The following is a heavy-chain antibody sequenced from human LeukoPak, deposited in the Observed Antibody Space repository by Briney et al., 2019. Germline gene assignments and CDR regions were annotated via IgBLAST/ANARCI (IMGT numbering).Heavy chain of an antibody. D-gene: IGHD3-3*01. CDR1: GFAFSSHA. CDR2: ISGSAEKT. Sequence: GGSLRLSCAASGFAFSSHAMTWVRQAPGKELEWVSSISGSAEKTYYADSVKGRFTISRDSSQKILNLQMNNLRVEDTAIYYCARGSTYDFWSGDALDVWGQGTMVTVAS. V-gene: IGHV3-23*01. CDR3: ARGSTYDFWSGDALDV. J-gene: IGHJ3*01.